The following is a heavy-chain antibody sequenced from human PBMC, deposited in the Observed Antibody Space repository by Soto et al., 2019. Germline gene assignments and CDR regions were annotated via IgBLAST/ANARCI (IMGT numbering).Heavy chain of an antibody. CDR2: ISYDGSNK. J-gene: IGHJ4*02. V-gene: IGHV3-30-3*01. CDR3: ARLAGYSSGWYEDY. CDR1: GFTFSSYA. Sequence: QVQLVESGGGVVQPGRSLRLSCAASGFTFSSYAMHWVRQAPGKGLEWVAVISYDGSNKYYADSVKGRFTISRDNSKNTLYLQMNSLRAEDTAVYYCARLAGYSSGWYEDYWGQGTLVTVSS. D-gene: IGHD6-19*01.